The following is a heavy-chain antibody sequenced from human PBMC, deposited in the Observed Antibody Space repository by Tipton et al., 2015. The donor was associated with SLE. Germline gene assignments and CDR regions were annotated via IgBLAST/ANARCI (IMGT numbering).Heavy chain of an antibody. CDR1: GGSFSGYY. V-gene: IGHV4-34*01. Sequence: TLSLTCAVYGGSFSGYYWSWIRQPPGKGLEWIGSIYHSGSTYYNPSLKSRVTISVDTSKNQFSLKLSSVTAADTAVYYCARGRWFGDYWGQGTLVTVSS. CDR2: IYHSGST. D-gene: IGHD3-10*01. CDR3: ARGRWFGDY. J-gene: IGHJ4*02.